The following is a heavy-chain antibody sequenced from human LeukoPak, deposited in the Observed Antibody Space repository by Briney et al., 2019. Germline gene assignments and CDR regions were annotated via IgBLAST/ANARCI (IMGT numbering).Heavy chain of an antibody. D-gene: IGHD3-22*01. J-gene: IGHJ5*02. Sequence: PSETLSLTCTVSGGSISYSNSYWGWIRQPPGKGLEWIGNIYFSGSTYYKQSLKSRVTISVDTSKNQFSLKLRSVTAADTAVYYCARAATMKGWFDPWGQGTLVTVSS. V-gene: IGHV4-39*07. CDR2: IYFSGST. CDR3: ARAATMKGWFDP. CDR1: GGSISYSNSY.